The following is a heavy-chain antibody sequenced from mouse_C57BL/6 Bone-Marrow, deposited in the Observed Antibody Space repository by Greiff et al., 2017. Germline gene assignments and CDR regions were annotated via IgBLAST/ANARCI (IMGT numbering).Heavy chain of an antibody. J-gene: IGHJ4*01. CDR3: ARHGDGNYAMDY. V-gene: IGHV5-6*01. CDR1: GFTFSSYG. CDR2: ISSGGSYT. Sequence: EVKLVESGGDLVKPGGSLKLSCAASGFTFSSYGMSWVRQTPDKRLEWVATISSGGSYTYYPDSVKGRFTISRDNAKNTLYLQMSSLKSEDTAMYYCARHGDGNYAMDYWGQGTSVTVSS. D-gene: IGHD2-1*01.